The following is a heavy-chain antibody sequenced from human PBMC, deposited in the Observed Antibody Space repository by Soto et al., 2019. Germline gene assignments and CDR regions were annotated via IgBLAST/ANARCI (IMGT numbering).Heavy chain of an antibody. CDR3: MTEATGH. D-gene: IGHD5-12*01. V-gene: IGHV3-15*01. J-gene: IGHJ1*01. CDR2: IKSATDGGTT. CDR1: GFTFSKVW. Sequence: EVQLVESGGGLEKPGGSLRLSCAGSGFTFSKVWMSWIRQAPGRGLEWVGRIKSATDGGTTDYTAHVDGRFTISRDDSKDTLYLQMNSLKAEGTAIYYCMTEATGHWGQGNLVTVSS.